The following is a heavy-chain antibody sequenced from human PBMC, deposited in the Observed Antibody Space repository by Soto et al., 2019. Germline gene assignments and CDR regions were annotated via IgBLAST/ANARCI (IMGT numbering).Heavy chain of an antibody. J-gene: IGHJ5*02. CDR2: INHSGST. Sequence: SETLSLTCAVYGGSFSGYYWSWIRQPPEKGLEWIGEINHSGSTYYNPSLKSRVTISVDTSKNQFSLKLSSVTAADTAVYYCARAMVATQNWFDPWGQGTLVTVSS. V-gene: IGHV4-34*01. CDR3: ARAMVATQNWFDP. CDR1: GGSFSGYY. D-gene: IGHD2-21*02.